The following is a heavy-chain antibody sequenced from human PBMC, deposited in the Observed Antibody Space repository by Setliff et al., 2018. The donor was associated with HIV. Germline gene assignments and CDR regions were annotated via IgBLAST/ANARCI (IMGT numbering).Heavy chain of an antibody. D-gene: IGHD3-22*01. CDR1: GGSFNDYY. Sequence: SETLSLTCAVYGGSFNDYYWTWIRQPPGKGLEWIGEIDHSGSTKYHASLKSRVTISIDTSKNQISLKLSSVTAADTAVYYCARLTGIYYYDISHPTSGYYYYYMDVWGKGTTVTVSS. J-gene: IGHJ6*03. CDR3: ARLTGIYYYDISHPTSGYYYYYMDV. V-gene: IGHV4-34*01. CDR2: IDHSGST.